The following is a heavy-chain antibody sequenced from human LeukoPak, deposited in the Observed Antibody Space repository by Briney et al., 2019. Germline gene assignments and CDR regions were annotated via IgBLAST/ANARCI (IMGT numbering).Heavy chain of an antibody. Sequence: GSLRLSCAASGFTFSSYAMSWVRQAPGKGLEWVSAISGSGGSTYYADSVKGRFTISRDNSKNTLYLQMNSLRAEDTAVYYCAKVDFFASSGWFPFDYWGQGTLVTVSS. V-gene: IGHV3-23*01. J-gene: IGHJ4*02. CDR2: ISGSGGST. D-gene: IGHD6-19*01. CDR1: GFTFSSYA. CDR3: AKVDFFASSGWFPFDY.